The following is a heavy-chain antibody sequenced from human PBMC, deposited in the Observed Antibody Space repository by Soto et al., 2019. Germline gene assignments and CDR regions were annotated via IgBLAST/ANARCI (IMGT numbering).Heavy chain of an antibody. Sequence: SETLSLTCTVSGGSISSGGYYWSWIRQHPGKGLEWIGYIYYSGSTYYNPSLKSRVTISVDASKNQFSLKLSSVTAADTAVYYCARYDNSGFNFDYWGQGTLVTVSS. D-gene: IGHD3-22*01. CDR1: GGSISSGGYY. CDR3: ARYDNSGFNFDY. J-gene: IGHJ4*02. CDR2: IYYSGST. V-gene: IGHV4-31*03.